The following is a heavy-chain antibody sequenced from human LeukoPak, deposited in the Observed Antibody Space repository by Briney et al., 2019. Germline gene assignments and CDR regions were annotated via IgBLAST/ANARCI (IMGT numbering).Heavy chain of an antibody. CDR1: GGSFSGYY. Sequence: NTSETLSLTCAVYGGSFSGYYWSWIRQPPGKGLEWIGEINHSGSTNYNPSLKSRVTISVDTSKNQFSLKLSSVTAADTAVYYCARGRNHDAFDIWGQGTMVTVSS. CDR3: ARGRNHDAFDI. CDR2: INHSGST. V-gene: IGHV4-34*01. D-gene: IGHD2/OR15-2a*01. J-gene: IGHJ3*02.